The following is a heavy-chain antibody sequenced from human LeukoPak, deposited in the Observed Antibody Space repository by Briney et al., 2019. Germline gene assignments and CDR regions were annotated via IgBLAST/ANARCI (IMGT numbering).Heavy chain of an antibody. CDR2: ISWDGGST. CDR3: AKDRGSSYRSSTSCYYYYYMDV. Sequence: GGSLRLSCAASGFTFDDYAMHWVRQAPGKGLEWVSLISWDGGSTYYADSVKGRFTISRDNSKNSLYLQMNSLRAEDTALYYCAKDRGSSYRSSTSCYYYYYMDVWGKGTTVTVSS. V-gene: IGHV3-43D*04. CDR1: GFTFDDYA. J-gene: IGHJ6*03. D-gene: IGHD2-2*01.